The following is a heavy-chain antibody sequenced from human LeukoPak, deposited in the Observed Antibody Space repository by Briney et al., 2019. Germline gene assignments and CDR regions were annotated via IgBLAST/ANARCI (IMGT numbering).Heavy chain of an antibody. CDR1: GGSISSGSYY. D-gene: IGHD3-22*01. CDR2: IYTSGST. Sequence: SQTLSLTCTVSGGSISSGSYYWSWIRQPAGKGLEWIGRIYTSGSTNYNPSLKSRVTISVDTSKNQFSLKLSSVTAADTAVYYCARDRYYYDSSGYRFDPWGQGTLVTVSS. V-gene: IGHV4-61*02. J-gene: IGHJ5*02. CDR3: ARDRYYYDSSGYRFDP.